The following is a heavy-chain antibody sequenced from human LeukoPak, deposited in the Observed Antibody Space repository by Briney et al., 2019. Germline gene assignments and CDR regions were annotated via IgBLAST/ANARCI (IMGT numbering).Heavy chain of an antibody. CDR3: ARDRSLIVVVPAAAPGWFDP. D-gene: IGHD2-2*01. J-gene: IGHJ5*02. V-gene: IGHV1-69*04. Sequence: ASVKVSCKASGGTFSSYAISWVRQAPGQGLEWMGRIIPIFGIANYAQKFQGRVTITADKSTSTAYMELSSLRSGDTAAYYCARDRSLIVVVPAAAPGWFDPWGQGTLVTVSS. CDR2: IIPIFGIA. CDR1: GGTFSSYA.